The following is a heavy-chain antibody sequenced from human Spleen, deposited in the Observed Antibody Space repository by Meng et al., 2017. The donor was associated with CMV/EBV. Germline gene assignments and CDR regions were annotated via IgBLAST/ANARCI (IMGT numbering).Heavy chain of an antibody. Sequence: QGQLVQSGAEVKKPGASVKVSCKASGYTFTGYYMHWVRQAPGQGLEWMGWINPNSGGTNYAQKFQGRVTMTRDTSISTAYMELSRLRSDDTAVYYCARDSYYYDSSAPGAPWGQGTLVTVSS. CDR2: INPNSGGT. CDR3: ARDSYYYDSSAPGAP. V-gene: IGHV1-2*02. J-gene: IGHJ5*02. CDR1: GYTFTGYY. D-gene: IGHD3-22*01.